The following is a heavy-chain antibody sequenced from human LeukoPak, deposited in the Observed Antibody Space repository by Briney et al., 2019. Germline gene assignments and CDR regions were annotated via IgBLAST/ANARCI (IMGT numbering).Heavy chain of an antibody. CDR1: GFXFSDYG. D-gene: IGHD4-17*01. J-gene: IGHJ3*01. CDR3: ARGPTVITFNAFDV. Sequence: PGGSLRLSCAASGFXFSDYGIYWVRQAPGKGLEHISGISSNGIYTYYANSVKGRFTISRDNSMNTLYLQMGSLRAEDMAVYYCARGPTVITFNAFDVWGQGTMVTVSS. CDR2: ISSNGIYT. V-gene: IGHV3-64*01.